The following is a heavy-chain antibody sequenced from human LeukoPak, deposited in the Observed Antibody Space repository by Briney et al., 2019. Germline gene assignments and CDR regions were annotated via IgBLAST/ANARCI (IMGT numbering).Heavy chain of an antibody. V-gene: IGHV3-30-3*01. D-gene: IGHD6-13*01. J-gene: IGHJ1*01. CDR2: ISYDGSDK. Sequence: GGSLRLSCAASGFTFGSFAMHWVRQAPGKGLEWVAVISYDGSDKYYADSVKGRFTISRDNSKNTLYLQMNSLRAEDTAVYYCARRAQYSSSWPFEYFQHWGQGTLVTVSS. CDR1: GFTFGSFA. CDR3: ARRAQYSSSWPFEYFQH.